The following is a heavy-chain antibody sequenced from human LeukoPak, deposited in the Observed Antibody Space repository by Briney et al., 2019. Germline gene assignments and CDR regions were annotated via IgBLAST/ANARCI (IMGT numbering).Heavy chain of an antibody. J-gene: IGHJ4*02. CDR1: GGSISNYY. CDR2: IYYIGST. V-gene: IGHV4-59*08. D-gene: IGHD3-10*01. Sequence: PSETLSLTCTVSGGSISNYYWSWIRQPPGRVLEWIGYIYYIGSTNYNPSLKSRVTISVDTSSNQFSLKLNSVTAADTAVYYCARRAYGSGSFNRCHFDYWGQGTLVAVSS. CDR3: ARRAYGSGSFNRCHFDY.